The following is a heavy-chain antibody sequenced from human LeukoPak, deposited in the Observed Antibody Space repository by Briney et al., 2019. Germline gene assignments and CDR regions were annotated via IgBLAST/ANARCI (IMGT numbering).Heavy chain of an antibody. CDR2: ISGSGDST. J-gene: IGHJ4*02. Sequence: PGGSLRLSCAASGFTFSSYAMSWVRQAPGKGLEWVSTISGSGDSTYYADSVKGRFTISRDNAKNSLYLQMNSLRAEDTAVYYCARVITIFGVPMGSWDPFDYWGKGTLVTVS. D-gene: IGHD3-3*01. CDR1: GFTFSSYA. CDR3: ARVITIFGVPMGSWDPFDY. V-gene: IGHV3-23*01.